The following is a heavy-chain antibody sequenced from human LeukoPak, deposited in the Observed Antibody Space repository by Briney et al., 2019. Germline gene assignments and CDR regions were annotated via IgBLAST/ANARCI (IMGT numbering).Heavy chain of an antibody. V-gene: IGHV4-38-2*02. D-gene: IGHD1-7*01. J-gene: IGHJ6*03. CDR1: GYSISSGYY. Sequence: PSETLSLTCAVSGYSISSGYYWGWIRQPPGKGLEWIGSIYHSGSTYYNPSLKSRVTISVDTSKNQFSLKLSSVTAADTAVYYCARDNWNYPNYYYHMDVWGKGTTVTVSS. CDR3: ARDNWNYPNYYYHMDV. CDR2: IYHSGST.